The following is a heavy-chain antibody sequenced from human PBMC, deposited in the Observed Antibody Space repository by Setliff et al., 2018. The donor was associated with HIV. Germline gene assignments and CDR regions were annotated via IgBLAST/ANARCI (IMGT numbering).Heavy chain of an antibody. CDR2: ISTYNGNT. D-gene: IGHD4-17*01. V-gene: IGHV1-18*01. CDR1: GYTFTSYG. CDR3: ARAPGPYGDYNWFDP. Sequence: ASVKVSCKASGYTFTSYGVSWVRQAPGQGLEWMGWISTYNGNTNYAQKLQDRVTMTTDTSTNTACMELKSLRSDDTAVYYCARAPGPYGDYNWFDPWGQGALVTVSS. J-gene: IGHJ5*02.